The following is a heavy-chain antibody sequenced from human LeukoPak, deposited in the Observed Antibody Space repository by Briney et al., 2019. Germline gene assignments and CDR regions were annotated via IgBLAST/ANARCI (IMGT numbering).Heavy chain of an antibody. V-gene: IGHV4-34*01. CDR1: GGSFSGYY. J-gene: IGHJ4*02. CDR3: ARAPQGRGYNFDY. D-gene: IGHD5-12*01. CDR2: INHSGST. Sequence: PSETLSLTCAVYGGSFSGYYWSWIRQPPGKGLEWIGEINHSGSTKYNPSLKSRVTISVDTSKNQFSLKLSSVTAADTAVYYCARAPQGRGYNFDYWGQGTLVTVSS.